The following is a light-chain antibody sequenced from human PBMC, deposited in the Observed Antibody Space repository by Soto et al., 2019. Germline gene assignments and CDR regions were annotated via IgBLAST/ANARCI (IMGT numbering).Light chain of an antibody. V-gene: IGKV3D-20*02. Sequence: SVCTQSQDTLSLSPGERATLSCRASQSVSSSYLAWYQQKPGQAPRLLIYDASNRATGIPARFSGSGSGTDFTLTISSLEPEDFAVYYCQQRSNWPTFGQGTNVDI. CDR1: QSVSSSY. CDR2: DAS. J-gene: IGKJ1*01. CDR3: QQRSNWPT.